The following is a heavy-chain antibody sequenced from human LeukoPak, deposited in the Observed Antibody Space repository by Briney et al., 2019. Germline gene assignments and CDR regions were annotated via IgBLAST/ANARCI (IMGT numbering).Heavy chain of an antibody. D-gene: IGHD1-26*01. CDR3: ARDIDYYYYMDV. Sequence: GGSLRLSCAASGFTFSSYAMHWVRQAPGEGLEWVAVISYDGSNKYYADSVKGRFAISRDNAKNSLYLQMNSLRAEDAAVYYCARDIDYYYYMDVWGTGTTVTVSS. CDR1: GFTFSSYA. V-gene: IGHV3-30*09. CDR2: ISYDGSNK. J-gene: IGHJ6*03.